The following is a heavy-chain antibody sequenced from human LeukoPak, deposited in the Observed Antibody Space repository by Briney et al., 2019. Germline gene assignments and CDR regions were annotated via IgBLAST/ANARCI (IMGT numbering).Heavy chain of an antibody. CDR1: GYTFTNYY. CDR2: INPSSGGT. D-gene: IGHD6-13*01. V-gene: IGHV1-2*02. CDR3: ARDGIYSRNFDAFDI. J-gene: IGHJ3*02. Sequence: ASVKVSCKASGYTFTNYYIHWVRQAPGQGLGWMGWINPSSGGTDYAQKFQGRVTMTRDTSISTVYMGLSSLKSDDTAVYYCARDGIYSRNFDAFDIWGQGTVVTVSS.